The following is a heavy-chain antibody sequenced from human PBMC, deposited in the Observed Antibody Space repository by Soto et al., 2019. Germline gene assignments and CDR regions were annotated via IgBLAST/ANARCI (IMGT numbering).Heavy chain of an antibody. J-gene: IGHJ4*02. CDR3: ARGLTAHAY. Sequence: GGSLRLSCVASEFTFSSYWMTWVRQAPGKGLEWVANIKQDGSLKFYVDSVKGRFAVSRDNAANSVFLQMDSLRVEDTAVYYCARGLTAHAYWGQGTLVTVSS. V-gene: IGHV3-7*01. CDR2: IKQDGSLK. D-gene: IGHD2-21*01. CDR1: EFTFSSYW.